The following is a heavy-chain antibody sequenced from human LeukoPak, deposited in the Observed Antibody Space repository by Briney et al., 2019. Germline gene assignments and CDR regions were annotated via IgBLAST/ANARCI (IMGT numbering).Heavy chain of an antibody. CDR1: GFTFSSYA. V-gene: IGHV3-30-3*01. D-gene: IGHD3/OR15-3a*01. CDR3: ARDYEVVFGTPLY. J-gene: IGHJ4*02. CDR2: ISYDGSNK. Sequence: GGSLRLSCAASGFTFSSYAMHWVRQAPGKGLEWVAVISYDGSNKYYADSVKGRFTISRDNSENTLYLQMNSLRAEDTAVYYCARDYEVVFGTPLYWGQGTLVTVSS.